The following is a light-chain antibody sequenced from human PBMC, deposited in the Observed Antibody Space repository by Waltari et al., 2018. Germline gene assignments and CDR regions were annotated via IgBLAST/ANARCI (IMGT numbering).Light chain of an antibody. V-gene: IGKV1-33*01. CDR3: QQHDRQPYT. J-gene: IGKJ2*01. Sequence: DIQMTQSPSSLSASVGDRVTITCQASPDISKHLNWYQQKPGKPPKLLIYDASNLETGVPSRFSGSGSGTLFTFTISSLQPEDIATYYCQQHDRQPYTFGQGTELESK. CDR2: DAS. CDR1: PDISKH.